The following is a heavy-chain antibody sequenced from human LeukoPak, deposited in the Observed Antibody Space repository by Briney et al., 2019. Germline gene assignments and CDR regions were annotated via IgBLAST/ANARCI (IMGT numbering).Heavy chain of an antibody. CDR2: IRYDGKYK. CDR1: GFTFSSYG. D-gene: IGHD6-19*01. J-gene: IGHJ4*02. Sequence: GGSLRLSCAASGFTFSSYGMHWVRQAPGKGLEWVAFIRYDGKYKYYTDSVKGRFTISRDNAKNSLYLQMNSLRAEDTAVYYCARDWSSGFSYYFDYWGQGTLVTVSS. CDR3: ARDWSSGFSYYFDY. V-gene: IGHV3-30*02.